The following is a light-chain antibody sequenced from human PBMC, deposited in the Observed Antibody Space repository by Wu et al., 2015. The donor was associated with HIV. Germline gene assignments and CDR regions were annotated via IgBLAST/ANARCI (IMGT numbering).Light chain of an antibody. CDR2: GAS. V-gene: IGKV3-20*01. J-gene: IGKJ4*01. CDR3: QHYAGSPLT. Sequence: EIVLTQSPGTLSLSPGERATVSCRASQSVRSSHLAWYQQKPGQAPRLLIYGASSRATGIPDRFSGSGSGTDFSLTISRLEPEDFAVYYCQHYAGSPLTFGGGTEGGDQT. CDR1: QSVRSSH.